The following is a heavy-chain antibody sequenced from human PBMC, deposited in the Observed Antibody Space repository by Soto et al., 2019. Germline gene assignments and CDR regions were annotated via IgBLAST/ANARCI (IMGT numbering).Heavy chain of an antibody. CDR1: GYTFTSYG. J-gene: IGHJ4*02. V-gene: IGHV1-18*01. D-gene: IGHD3-22*01. CDR2: ISAYNGNT. CDR3: ATHYYDSSGYSGVFDY. Sequence: ASVKVSCKASGYTFTSYGISWARQAPGQGLEWMGWISAYNGNTNYAQKLQGRVTMTTDTSTSTAYMELRSLRSDDTAVYYCATHYYDSSGYSGVFDYWGQGTLVTVSS.